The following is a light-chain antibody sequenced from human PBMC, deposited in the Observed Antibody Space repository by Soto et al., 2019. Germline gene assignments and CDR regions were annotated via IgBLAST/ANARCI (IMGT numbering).Light chain of an antibody. J-gene: IGKJ5*01. V-gene: IGKV1-39*01. CDR3: QQSYITPPIT. CDR1: QSVSRY. CDR2: AAS. Sequence: QMTQDPSSLSAFVGDRVTIKCRASQSVSRYLNWYQHKPGKAPKLLINAASNLRSGVPSRFSGSGSGTDFTLTMDGLQPEDFAVYYCQQSYITPPITFGQGTRLEI.